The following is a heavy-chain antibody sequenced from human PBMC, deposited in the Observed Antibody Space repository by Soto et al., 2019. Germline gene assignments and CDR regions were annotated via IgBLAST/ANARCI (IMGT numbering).Heavy chain of an antibody. CDR1: GFTFSSYD. CDR3: AREGLVPAATPWFDY. J-gene: IGHJ4*02. Sequence: QVQLVESGGGVVQPGRSLRLSCAASGFTFSSYDMHWVRQAPGKGLEWVAVISYDGSNKYYADSVKGRFTISRDNSKNTLYLQMNSLRAEDTAVYYCAREGLVPAATPWFDYWGQGTLVTVSS. D-gene: IGHD2-2*02. CDR2: ISYDGSNK. V-gene: IGHV3-30-3*01.